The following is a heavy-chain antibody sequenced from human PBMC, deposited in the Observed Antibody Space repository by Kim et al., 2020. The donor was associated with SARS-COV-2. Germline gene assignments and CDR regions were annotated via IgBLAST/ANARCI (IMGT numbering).Heavy chain of an antibody. D-gene: IGHD3-10*01. CDR3: ARVPYGSGRIDY. Sequence: SETLSLTCTVSGGSISSYYWSWIRQPPGKGLEWIGYICYSGSTNYNPSLKSRVTISVDTSKNQFSLKLNSVTAADTAVYYCARVPYGSGRIDYWGQGTLV. V-gene: IGHV4-59*13. J-gene: IGHJ4*02. CDR1: GGSISSYY. CDR2: ICYSGST.